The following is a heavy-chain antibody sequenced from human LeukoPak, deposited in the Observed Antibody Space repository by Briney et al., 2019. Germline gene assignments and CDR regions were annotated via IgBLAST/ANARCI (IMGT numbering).Heavy chain of an antibody. Sequence: PGRSLRLSCITSGFTFGDHAMSWVRQAPGKGLEWVGFIRSKAYRGTTEYGASVKGRFTISRDDSNSIAYLQMNSLKIEDTAVYYCTRGPIQLWIHNAMDVWGQGTAVTVSS. CDR1: GFTFGDHA. CDR2: IRSKAYRGTT. V-gene: IGHV3-49*04. D-gene: IGHD5-18*01. J-gene: IGHJ6*02. CDR3: TRGPIQLWIHNAMDV.